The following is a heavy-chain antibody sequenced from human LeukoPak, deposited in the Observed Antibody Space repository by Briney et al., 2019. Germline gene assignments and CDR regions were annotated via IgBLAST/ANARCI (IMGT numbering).Heavy chain of an antibody. Sequence: ASVKVSCKASGYTFTSYGITWVRQAPGQGLEWMGWISAYNGNTVYAQKLQGRVTMTTDTSTTTAYMELRSLRSDDTAVYYCARDDGRDSSLRLFDYWGQGTLVTVSS. J-gene: IGHJ4*02. CDR1: GYTFTSYG. V-gene: IGHV1-18*01. CDR2: ISAYNGNT. D-gene: IGHD3-22*01. CDR3: ARDDGRDSSLRLFDY.